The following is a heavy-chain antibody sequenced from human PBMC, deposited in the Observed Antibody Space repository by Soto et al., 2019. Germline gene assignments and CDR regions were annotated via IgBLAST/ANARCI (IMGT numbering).Heavy chain of an antibody. Sequence: ELQLVESGGGLVEPGGSLRLSCAATDPTFSSAWMSWVRQAPGKGLEWVGHIKSKTSGGTADYAAPVKGRFTISRDDSKNMVHLQMDTRKTEDTAVYYCAAGHLAPWAQGTLVTVSS. CDR2: IKSKTSGGTA. CDR1: DPTFSSAW. J-gene: IGHJ5*02. CDR3: AAGHLAP. V-gene: IGHV3-15*01.